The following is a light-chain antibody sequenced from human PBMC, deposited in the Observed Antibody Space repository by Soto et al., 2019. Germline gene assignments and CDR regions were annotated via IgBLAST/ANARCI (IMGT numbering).Light chain of an antibody. Sequence: AIQMTQSPSSLSASVGDRVTISCRASQGIRDELGWYQQKPGKAPMLLIYAASSLQSRVPSRFRGSGSGTDFTLTISSLQPEDFATYYCLQDYNYPWTFGQGTKVEIK. V-gene: IGKV1-6*01. CDR2: AAS. CDR3: LQDYNYPWT. J-gene: IGKJ1*01. CDR1: QGIRDE.